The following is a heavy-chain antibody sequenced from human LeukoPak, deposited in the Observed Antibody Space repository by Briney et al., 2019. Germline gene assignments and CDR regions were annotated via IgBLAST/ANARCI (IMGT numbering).Heavy chain of an antibody. CDR3: ARCSTTLNDFDY. CDR1: GGTFSIYA. CDR2: IIPILGIA. Sequence: SVTVSCTASGGTFSIYAISWVRQAPGQGREWMGRIIPILGIANYAQKFQGRVTITADKSTSTAYMELSSLRSEDTAVYYCARCSTTLNDFDYWGQGTLVTVSS. D-gene: IGHD4-17*01. J-gene: IGHJ4*02. V-gene: IGHV1-69*04.